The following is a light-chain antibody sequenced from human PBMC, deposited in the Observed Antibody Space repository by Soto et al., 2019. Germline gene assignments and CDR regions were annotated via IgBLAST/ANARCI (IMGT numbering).Light chain of an antibody. J-gene: IGLJ1*01. CDR3: CSYAGSYTS. CDR1: SSDVGGYND. CDR2: DVI. V-gene: IGLV2-11*01. Sequence: QSALTQPRSVSGSPGQSVTISCTGPSSDVGGYNDVSWYQQHPGKAPKLMIYDVIKRPSGVPDRFSGSKSGNTASLTISGLQAEDEADYYCCSYAGSYTSFGTGTKLTVL.